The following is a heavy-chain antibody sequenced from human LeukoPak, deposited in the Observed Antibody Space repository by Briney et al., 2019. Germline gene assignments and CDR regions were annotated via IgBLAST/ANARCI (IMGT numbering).Heavy chain of an antibody. CDR1: GGSISSYY. J-gene: IGHJ6*03. D-gene: IGHD4-17*01. V-gene: IGHV4-59*08. CDR3: VRHSTDYYYYMDV. CDR2: IYYSGST. Sequence: SETLSLTCTVSGGSISSYYWSWIRQPPGKGLEWIGYIYYSGSTNYNPSLKSRVTMSLDKSKNQFSLKMSSVTAADTAVYYCVRHSTDYYYYMDVWGKGTTVTVSS.